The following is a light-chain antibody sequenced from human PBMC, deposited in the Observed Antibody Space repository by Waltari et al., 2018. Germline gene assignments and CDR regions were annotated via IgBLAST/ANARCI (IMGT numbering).Light chain of an antibody. CDR1: DTVHNY. V-gene: IGKV3-20*01. Sequence: EIVLTQSPGTLSLSPGERATLSCRTSDTVHNYLAWYQHIPGQAPRLLIYGASSRATGVPDRFSGSGSGTDFTLTISRLEPEDFAMYFCQQYGTSPFTFGQGTKLEIK. CDR3: QQYGTSPFT. J-gene: IGKJ2*01. CDR2: GAS.